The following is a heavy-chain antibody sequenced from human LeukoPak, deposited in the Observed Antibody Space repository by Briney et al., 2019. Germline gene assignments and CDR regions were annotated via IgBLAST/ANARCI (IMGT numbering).Heavy chain of an antibody. CDR2: IIPIFGTA. CDR3: ARVNSSGWKIYYYYYYMDV. V-gene: IGHV1-69*06. CDR1: GGTFSSYA. D-gene: IGHD6-19*01. J-gene: IGHJ6*03. Sequence: GASVKVSCKASGGTFSSYAISWVRQAPGQGLEWMGGIIPIFGTANYAQKFRGRVTITADKSTSTAYMELSSLRSEDTAVYYCARVNSSGWKIYYYYYYMDVWGKGTTVTISS.